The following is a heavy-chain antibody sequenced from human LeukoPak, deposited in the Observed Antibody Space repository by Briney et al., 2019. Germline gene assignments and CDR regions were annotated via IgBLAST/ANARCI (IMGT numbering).Heavy chain of an antibody. Sequence: SVKVSCKASGGTFSSYAISWVRQAPGQGLEWMGGIIPIFGTANYAQKFQGRITITTDESTSTAYMELSSLRSEDTAVYYCARGEADQDYYDSSALYYMDVWGKGTTVTVSS. CDR3: ARGEADQDYYDSSALYYMDV. CDR1: GGTFSSYA. D-gene: IGHD3-22*01. V-gene: IGHV1-69*05. J-gene: IGHJ6*03. CDR2: IIPIFGTA.